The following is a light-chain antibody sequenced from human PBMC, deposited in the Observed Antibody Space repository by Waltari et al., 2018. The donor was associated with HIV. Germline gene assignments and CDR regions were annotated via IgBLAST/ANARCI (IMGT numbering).Light chain of an antibody. CDR2: GAS. CDR1: QRISGN. J-gene: IGKJ4*01. V-gene: IGKV3-15*01. CDR3: QQYNNGLT. Sequence: EIVMTQSPSTLSVSPGERATLSCRASQRISGNLAWYQQKPGQAHRLLIYGASTSATGIPARFSGSGSRTEFTLTISSLQSEEFAIYYCQQYNNGLTFGGGTKVEIK.